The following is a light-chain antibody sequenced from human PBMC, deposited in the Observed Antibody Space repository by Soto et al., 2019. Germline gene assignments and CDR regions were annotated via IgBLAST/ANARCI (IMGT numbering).Light chain of an antibody. V-gene: IGKV3-15*01. CDR3: QQYNNWPPIT. CDR1: QSVSSN. J-gene: IGKJ5*01. Sequence: EIVMTQSPATLSLSPGERATLSCRASQSVSSNVAWYQQIPGQTPRLLIYGASTRATGIPVRFSGSGSGTEFTLTISSLQSEDFAVYYCQQYNNWPPITFGQGTRLEIK. CDR2: GAS.